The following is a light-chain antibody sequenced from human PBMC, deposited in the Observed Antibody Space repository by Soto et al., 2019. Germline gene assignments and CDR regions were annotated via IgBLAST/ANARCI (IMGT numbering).Light chain of an antibody. CDR1: QSVSSDY. CDR3: QQYAYSPGT. CDR2: GAS. J-gene: IGKJ1*01. V-gene: IGKV3-20*01. Sequence: EIVLTQSPGTLSLSPGERATVSCRASQSVSSDYLAWYQQKPGQPPRLLFYGASTRATGIPVRFSGSGSETDFTLTISRLEPEDFAVYYCQQYAYSPGTFGQGTKGEIK.